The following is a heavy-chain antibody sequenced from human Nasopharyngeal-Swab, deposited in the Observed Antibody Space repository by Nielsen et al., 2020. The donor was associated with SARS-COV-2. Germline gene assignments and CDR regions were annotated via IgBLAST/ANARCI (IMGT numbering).Heavy chain of an antibody. J-gene: IGHJ6*02. CDR3: AREPHYDFWSGHGYGMDV. Sequence: SETLSPPFPPSGCSIIRYSWSWIPQPPGKGLEWFGRIYTSGSTNYNPSLKSRVTMSVDTSKNQFSLKLSSVTAADTAVYYCAREPHYDFWSGHGYGMDVWGQGTTVTVSS. CDR1: GCSIIRYS. D-gene: IGHD3-3*01. CDR2: IYTSGST. V-gene: IGHV4-4*07.